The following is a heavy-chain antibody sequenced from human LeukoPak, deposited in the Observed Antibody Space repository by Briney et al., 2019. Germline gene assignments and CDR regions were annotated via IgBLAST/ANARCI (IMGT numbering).Heavy chain of an antibody. Sequence: GGSLRLSCAASGFTFSSYGMSWVRQAPGKGLEWVSAISGSGGSTYYADSVKGRFTISRDNSKNTLYLQMNSLRAEDTAVYYCAKGSSSWYRPYYYMDVWGKGTTVTISS. CDR1: GFTFSSYG. J-gene: IGHJ6*03. D-gene: IGHD6-13*01. V-gene: IGHV3-23*01. CDR3: AKGSSSWYRPYYYMDV. CDR2: ISGSGGST.